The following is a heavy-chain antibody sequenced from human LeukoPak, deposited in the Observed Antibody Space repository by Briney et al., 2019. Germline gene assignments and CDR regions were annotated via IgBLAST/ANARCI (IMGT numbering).Heavy chain of an antibody. CDR2: IYHSGST. D-gene: IGHD1-1*01. CDR1: GYSISSGYY. CDR3: ANQERADA. Sequence: SETLSLTCTVSGYSISSGYYWGWIRQPPGKGLEWIGSIYHSGSTYHNPSLKSRVTISVDTSKNQFSLKLSSVTAADTAVYYCANQERADAWGQGTLVTVSS. V-gene: IGHV4-38-2*02. J-gene: IGHJ5*02.